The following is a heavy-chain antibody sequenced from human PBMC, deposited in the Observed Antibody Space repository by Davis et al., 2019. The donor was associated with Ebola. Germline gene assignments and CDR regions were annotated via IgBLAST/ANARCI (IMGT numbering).Heavy chain of an antibody. CDR1: GFTFDDYA. V-gene: IGHV3-9*01. CDR2: ISWNSGSI. CDR3: ARGGGDGSSSGDY. Sequence: SLKISCAASGFTFDDYAMHWVRQAPGKGLEWVSGISWNSGSIGYADSVKGRFTISRDSGKNSLYLQMNSLGDEDTAGYYCARGGGDGSSSGDYWGQGTLVTVSS. D-gene: IGHD6-6*01. J-gene: IGHJ4*02.